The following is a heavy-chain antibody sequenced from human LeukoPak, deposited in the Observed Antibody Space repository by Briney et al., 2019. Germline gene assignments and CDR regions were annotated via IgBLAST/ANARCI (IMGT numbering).Heavy chain of an antibody. CDR3: ARESVLPYFDWFSRYFDL. Sequence: SETLSPACTVSGGSISSGSYYWSWIRQPAGKGLEWIGRIYTSGSTNYNPSLKSRITISVNTSKNQFSLKLSSVTAADTAVYYCARESVLPYFDWFSRYFDLWGRGTLVTVSS. J-gene: IGHJ2*01. CDR2: IYTSGST. D-gene: IGHD3-9*01. V-gene: IGHV4-61*02. CDR1: GGSISSGSYY.